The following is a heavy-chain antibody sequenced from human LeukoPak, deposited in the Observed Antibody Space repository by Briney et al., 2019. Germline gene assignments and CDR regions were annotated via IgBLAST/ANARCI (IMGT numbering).Heavy chain of an antibody. D-gene: IGHD4-23*01. V-gene: IGHV4-30-4*01. CDR3: ARDRGYGGNNFDC. CDR2: IYYSGTT. CDR1: GGSISSGDYY. Sequence: TLSLTCTVSGGSISSGDYYWSWIRQPPGKGLEWIGYIYYSGTTYYNPSLKSRVTISVDTSKNQFSLKLSSVTAADTAVYYCARDRGYGGNNFDCWGQGTLVTVSS. J-gene: IGHJ4*02.